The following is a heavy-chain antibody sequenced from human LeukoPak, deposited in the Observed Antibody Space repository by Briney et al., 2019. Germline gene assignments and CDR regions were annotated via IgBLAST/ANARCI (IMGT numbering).Heavy chain of an antibody. CDR1: GFTFGKYW. V-gene: IGHV3-53*01. Sequence: GGSLRLSCVASGFTFGKYWMSWVRQAPGKGLEWVSVIYSGGSTYYADSVKGRFTISRDNSKNTLYLQMNSLRAEDTAVYYCARVRYNWNSNWFDPWGQGTLVTVSS. D-gene: IGHD1-7*01. J-gene: IGHJ5*02. CDR3: ARVRYNWNSNWFDP. CDR2: IYSGGST.